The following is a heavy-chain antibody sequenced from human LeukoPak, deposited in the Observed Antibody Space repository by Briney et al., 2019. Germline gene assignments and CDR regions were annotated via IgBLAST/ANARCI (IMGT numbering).Heavy chain of an antibody. V-gene: IGHV3-30*03. CDR1: GFTFSSYG. J-gene: IGHJ3*02. Sequence: PGRSLRLSCAASGFTFSSYGMHWVRQAPGKGLEWVAVISYDGSNKYYADSVKGRFTISRDNSKNTLYLQMNSLRAEDTAVYYCARDASGVAGTYSDAFDIWGQGTMVTVSS. CDR3: ARDASGVAGTYSDAFDI. CDR2: ISYDGSNK. D-gene: IGHD6-19*01.